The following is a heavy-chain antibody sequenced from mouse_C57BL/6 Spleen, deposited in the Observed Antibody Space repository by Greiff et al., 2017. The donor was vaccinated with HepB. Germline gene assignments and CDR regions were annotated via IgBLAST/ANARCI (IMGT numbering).Heavy chain of an antibody. CDR3: AGLLRAWYFDV. V-gene: IGHV5-17*01. D-gene: IGHD1-1*01. CDR1: GFTFSDYG. CDR2: ISSGSSTI. J-gene: IGHJ1*03. Sequence: EVQLVESGGGLVKPGGSLKLSCAASGFTFSDYGMHWARQAPEKGLEWVAYISSGSSTIYYTDTVKGRFTISRDNAKNTLFLQMTSLRSEDTAMYYCAGLLRAWYFDVWGTGTTVTVSS.